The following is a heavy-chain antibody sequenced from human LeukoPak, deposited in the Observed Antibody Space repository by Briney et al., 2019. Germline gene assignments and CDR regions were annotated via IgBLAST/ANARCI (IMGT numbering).Heavy chain of an antibody. J-gene: IGHJ4*02. D-gene: IGHD7-27*01. CDR1: GFTFSTYS. CDR3: ARTMWGFDY. Sequence: GGSLRLSCAASGFTFSTYSMNWVRQAPGKGLEWVSSISSSGSIIYYADSVKGRFTISRDNAKNSLFLQMNSLRVEDTAVYYCARTMWGFDYWGQGTLVTVSS. V-gene: IGHV3-21*04. CDR2: ISSSGSII.